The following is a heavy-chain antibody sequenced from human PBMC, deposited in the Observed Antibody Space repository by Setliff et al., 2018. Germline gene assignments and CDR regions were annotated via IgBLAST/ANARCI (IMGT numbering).Heavy chain of an antibody. D-gene: IGHD3-3*01. J-gene: IGHJ5*02. CDR3: ARRPLYHYDFWSNRFDP. CDR2: IYYSGST. CDR1: GGSISSSSYY. V-gene: IGHV4-39*01. Sequence: PSETLSLTCTVSGGSISSSSYYWGWIRQPPGKGLEWIGSIYYSGSTYYNPSLKSRVTISVDTSKNQFSLKLTSVTAADTAVYYCARRPLYHYDFWSNRFDPWGQGTLVTVSS.